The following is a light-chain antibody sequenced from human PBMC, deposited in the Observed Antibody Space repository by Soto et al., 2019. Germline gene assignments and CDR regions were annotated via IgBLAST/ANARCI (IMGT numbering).Light chain of an antibody. J-gene: IGKJ1*01. Sequence: EIVMTQSPDTLSVSPGERATLFCRASQSVSSNLAWYQQKPGKAPRLLIYGASTRATGIPGRFSGSGSGTEFTLTISSLQSEDFAIYYCQQCNNWPWTFGQGTKVEIK. CDR2: GAS. V-gene: IGKV3D-15*01. CDR1: QSVSSN. CDR3: QQCNNWPWT.